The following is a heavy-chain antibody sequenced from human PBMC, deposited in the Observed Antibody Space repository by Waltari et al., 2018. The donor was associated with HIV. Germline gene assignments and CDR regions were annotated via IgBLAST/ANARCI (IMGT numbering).Heavy chain of an antibody. CDR2: IKQDESEK. Sequence: EVQLVESGGGLVQPGGSLRLSCAASGFTFNKYWMTWVRQAPGKGRDWVANIKQDESEKYYVDSLKGRFTISRDNAKNSLFLQMNSLRVEDTAVYYCAREALYDSSGYYFDYWGQGTLVTVSS. J-gene: IGHJ4*02. CDR3: AREALYDSSGYYFDY. CDR1: GFTFNKYW. D-gene: IGHD3-22*01. V-gene: IGHV3-7*01.